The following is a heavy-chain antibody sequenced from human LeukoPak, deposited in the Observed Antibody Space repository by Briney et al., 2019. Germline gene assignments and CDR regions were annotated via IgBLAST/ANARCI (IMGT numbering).Heavy chain of an antibody. D-gene: IGHD3-10*01. J-gene: IGHJ4*02. CDR1: GFTFSSYS. CDR2: ISSSGSTI. CDR3: ASSQLRFGELNY. Sequence: GGSLRLSCAASGFTFSSYSMNWVRQAPGKGLEWVSYISSSGSTIYYADSVKGRFTISRDNAKNSLYLQMNSLRAEDTAVYYCASSQLRFGELNYWGQGTLVTVSS. V-gene: IGHV3-48*04.